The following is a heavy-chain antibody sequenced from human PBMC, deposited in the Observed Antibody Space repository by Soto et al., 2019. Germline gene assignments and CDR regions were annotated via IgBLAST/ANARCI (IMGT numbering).Heavy chain of an antibody. V-gene: IGHV3-74*01. CDR3: ARDPPLRFLEWLPQYYYYGMDV. CDR1: GFTFSSYW. Sequence: GGSLRLSCAASGFTFSSYWMHWVRQAPGKGLVWVSRINSDGSSTSYADSVKGRFTISRDNAKNTLYLQMNSLRAEDTAVYYCARDPPLRFLEWLPQYYYYGMDVWGKGTTVTV. J-gene: IGHJ6*04. D-gene: IGHD3-3*01. CDR2: INSDGSST.